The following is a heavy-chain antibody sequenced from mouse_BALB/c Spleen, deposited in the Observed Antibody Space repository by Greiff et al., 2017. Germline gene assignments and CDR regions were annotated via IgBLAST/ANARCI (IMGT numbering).Heavy chain of an antibody. CDR2: ICDGGSYT. Sequence: EVNLVESGGGLVKPGGSLKLSCAASGFTFSDYYMHWVRQTPEKRLEWVATICDGGSYTYYPDSVKGRFTISRDNAKNNLYLQMSSLESEDTAMYYCGRDDRGTSYWGQGTLVTVSA. V-gene: IGHV5-4*02. CDR3: GRDDRGTSY. D-gene: IGHD3-2*01. J-gene: IGHJ3*01. CDR1: GFTFSDYY.